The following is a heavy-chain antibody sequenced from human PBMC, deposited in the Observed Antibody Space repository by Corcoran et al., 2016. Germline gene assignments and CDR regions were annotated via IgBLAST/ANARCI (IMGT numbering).Heavy chain of an antibody. CDR1: GGSFSGYY. V-gene: IGHV4-34*01. D-gene: IGHD3-10*01. CDR2: INHSGST. Sequence: QVQLQQWGAGLLKPSETLSLTCAVYGGSFSGYYWSWIRQPPGKGLEWIGEINHSGSTNYNPSLKSRVTISVDTSKNQFSLKLSSVTAADTAVYYCARGYGRGWFGIWGQGTMVTVSS. CDR3: ARGYGRGWFGI. J-gene: IGHJ3*02.